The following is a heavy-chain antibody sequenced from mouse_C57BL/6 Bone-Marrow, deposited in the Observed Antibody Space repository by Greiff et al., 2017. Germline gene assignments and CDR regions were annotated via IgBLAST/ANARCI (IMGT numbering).Heavy chain of an antibody. D-gene: IGHD1-1*01. CDR3: ARDRYYYGSSLWYFDV. V-gene: IGHV1-52*01. J-gene: IGHJ1*03. Sequence: QVQLKQPGAELVRPGSSVKLSCKASGYTFTSYWMHWVKQRPIQGLEWIGNIDPSDSETHYNQKFKDKATLTVDKSSSTAYMQLSSLTSEDSAGYYCARDRYYYGSSLWYFDVWGTGTTVTVSS. CDR1: GYTFTSYW. CDR2: IDPSDSET.